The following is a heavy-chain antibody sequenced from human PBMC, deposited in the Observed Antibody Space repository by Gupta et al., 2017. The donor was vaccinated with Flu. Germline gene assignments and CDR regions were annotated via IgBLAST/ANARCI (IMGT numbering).Heavy chain of an antibody. CDR2: INSDGSST. V-gene: IGHV3-74*01. CDR3: ARGASLLRPHTMRSYGLGLGY. J-gene: IGHJ4*02. Sequence: GSVWVSRINSDGSSTSYADSVKGRFTISRDNAKNTLYLQMNSLRAEDTAVYYCARGASLLRPHTMRSYGLGLGYWGQGTLVTVSS. D-gene: IGHD5-18*01.